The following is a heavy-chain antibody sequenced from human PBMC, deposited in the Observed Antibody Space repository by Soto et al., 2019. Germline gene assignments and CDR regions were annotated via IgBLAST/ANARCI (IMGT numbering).Heavy chain of an antibody. J-gene: IGHJ5*02. CDR2: IYYSGST. CDR3: ARGDPTWFDP. CDR1: GGSISSGFYY. Sequence: LSLTCTVSGGSISSGFYYWSWIRQHPGKGLEWIGYIYYSGSTYYNPSLKSRLTISVDTSKNPFSLKLSSVTAADTAVYYWARGDPTWFDPWGQGTLVTVSS. D-gene: IGHD3-16*01. V-gene: IGHV4-31*03.